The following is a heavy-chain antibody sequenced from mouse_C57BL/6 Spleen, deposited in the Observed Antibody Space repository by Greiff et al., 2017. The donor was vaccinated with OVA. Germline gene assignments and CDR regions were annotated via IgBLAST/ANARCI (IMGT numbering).Heavy chain of an antibody. V-gene: IGHV5-9-1*02. J-gene: IGHJ1*03. CDR2: ISSGGDYI. CDR1: GFTFSSYA. Sequence: EVKLVESGEGLVKPGGSLKLSCAASGFTFSSYAMSWVRQTPEKRLEWVAYISSGGDYIYYADTVKGRFTISRDNARNTLYLQMSSLKSEDTAMYYCTRDRYYEYDGGYFDVWGTGTTVTVSS. D-gene: IGHD2-4*01. CDR3: TRDRYYEYDGGYFDV.